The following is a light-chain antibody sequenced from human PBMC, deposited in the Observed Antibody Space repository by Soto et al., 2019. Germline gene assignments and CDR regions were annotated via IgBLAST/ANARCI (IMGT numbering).Light chain of an antibody. CDR3: QQLNSYTIT. J-gene: IGKJ5*01. V-gene: IGKV1-9*01. CDR2: AAS. CDR1: QGISSY. Sequence: IQLTQSPSSMSASVGYRVTITCRASQGISSYLAWYQQKPGKAPKVLIYAASTLQSGVPSRFSGSGSGTDFTLTISSLKNEDFATYYCQQLNSYTITFGQGTRLEIK.